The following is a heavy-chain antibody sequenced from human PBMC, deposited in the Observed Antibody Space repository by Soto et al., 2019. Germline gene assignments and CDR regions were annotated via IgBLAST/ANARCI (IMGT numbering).Heavy chain of an antibody. V-gene: IGHV4-39*01. Sequence: ASETLSLTCTVSGGSISSSSYYWGWIRQPPGKGLEWIESIYYSGSTYYNPSLKSRVTISVDTSKNQFSLKLSSVTAADTAVYYCARHGGYSSSDYFDYWGQGTLVTVSS. D-gene: IGHD6-6*01. CDR3: ARHGGYSSSDYFDY. J-gene: IGHJ4*02. CDR1: GGSISSSSYY. CDR2: IYYSGST.